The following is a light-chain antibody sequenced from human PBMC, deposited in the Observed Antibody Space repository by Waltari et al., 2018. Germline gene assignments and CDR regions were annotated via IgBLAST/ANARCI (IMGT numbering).Light chain of an antibody. J-gene: IGLJ3*02. V-gene: IGLV7-46*01. Sequence: QALVTQEPSLTVSPGGTVTLTCGSSTGPVTSSHFPYWFQQKPGQTPRALISDTSDRRPSTPARFSGSRLGDKAALTLSDAQPEDEAHYHCMLSHTDGRPVFGGGTKLTVL. CDR1: TGPVTSSHF. CDR2: DTS. CDR3: MLSHTDGRPV.